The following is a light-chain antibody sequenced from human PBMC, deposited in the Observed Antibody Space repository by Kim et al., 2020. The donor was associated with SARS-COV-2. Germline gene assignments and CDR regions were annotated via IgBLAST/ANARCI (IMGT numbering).Light chain of an antibody. J-gene: IGLJ3*02. CDR2: QDS. V-gene: IGLV3-1*01. CDR1: KLGDKY. CDR3: QAWDSSTEV. Sequence: VSPEQTASITCSGDKLGDKYACWYQQKPGQSPVLVIYQDSKRPSGIPERFSGSNSGNTATLTISGTQAMDEADYYCQAWDSSTEVFGGGTQLTVL.